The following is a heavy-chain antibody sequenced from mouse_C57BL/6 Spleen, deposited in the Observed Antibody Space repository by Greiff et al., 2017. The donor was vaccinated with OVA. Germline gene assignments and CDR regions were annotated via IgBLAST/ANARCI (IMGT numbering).Heavy chain of an antibody. V-gene: IGHV1-81*01. CDR2: IYPRSGNT. Sequence: QVQLKQSGAELARPGASVKLSCKASGYTFTSYGISWVKQRTGQGLEWIGEIYPRSGNTYYNEKFKGKATLTADKSSSTAYMELRSLTSEDSAVYFCAVGSDYAMGYWGQGTSVTVSS. CDR1: GYTFTSYG. J-gene: IGHJ4*01. D-gene: IGHD1-1*01. CDR3: AVGSDYAMGY.